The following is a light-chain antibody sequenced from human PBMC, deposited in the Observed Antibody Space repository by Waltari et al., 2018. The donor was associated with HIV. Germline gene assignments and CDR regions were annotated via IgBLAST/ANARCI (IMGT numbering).Light chain of an antibody. V-gene: IGLV1-51*01. CDR1: SSNLRTHY. CDR3: GTWDSSLSAWV. J-gene: IGLJ3*02. Sequence: QSVLTQPPSVSAAPGQKATISSSGSSSNLRTHYVSCYQHLPGTAPKLLIYDNDKRPSGIPDRFSGSKSGTSATLGITGLQTGDEADYYCGTWDSSLSAWVFGGGTKLTVL. CDR2: DND.